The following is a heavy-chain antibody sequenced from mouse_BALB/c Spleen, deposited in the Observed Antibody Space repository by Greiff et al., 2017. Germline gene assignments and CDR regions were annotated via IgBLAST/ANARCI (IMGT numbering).Heavy chain of an antibody. CDR1: GFSLTSYG. CDR2: IWAGGST. V-gene: IGHV2-9*02. J-gene: IGHJ4*01. Sequence: VKLVESGPGLVAPSQSLSITCTVSGFSLTSYGVHWVRQPPGKGLEWLGVIWAGGSTNYNSALMSRLSISKDNSKSQVFLKMNSLQTDDTAMYYCAREGYRYDEGGAMDYWGQGTSVTVSS. CDR3: AREGYRYDEGGAMDY. D-gene: IGHD2-14*01.